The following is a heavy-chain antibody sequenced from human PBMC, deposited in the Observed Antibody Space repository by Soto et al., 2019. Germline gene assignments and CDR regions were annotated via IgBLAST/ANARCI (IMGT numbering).Heavy chain of an antibody. Sequence: SETLSLTCAVYGGSFSGYYWTWIRQPPGTGLEWIGEINHSGSTNYNPSLKSRVTISVDTTKNQFSLKLTSVTAADTAVYYCARDKITGLFDYWGQRTLVTVS. CDR2: INHSGST. D-gene: IGHD2-8*02. J-gene: IGHJ4*02. CDR3: ARDKITGLFDY. CDR1: GGSFSGYY. V-gene: IGHV4-34*01.